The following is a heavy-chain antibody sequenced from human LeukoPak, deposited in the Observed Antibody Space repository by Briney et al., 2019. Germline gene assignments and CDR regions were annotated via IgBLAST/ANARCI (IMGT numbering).Heavy chain of an antibody. D-gene: IGHD3-16*01. V-gene: IGHV3-30*04. CDR1: GFTFSSYA. J-gene: IGHJ6*03. CDR2: ISYDGSNK. Sequence: PGGSLRLSCAASGFTFSSYAMHWVRQAPGKGLEWVAVISYDGSNKYYADSVKGRFTISRDNSKNSLYLQMTSLRAEDTALYYCAKDWGARDYYYYYMDVWGKGTTVTVSS. CDR3: AKDWGARDYYYYYMDV.